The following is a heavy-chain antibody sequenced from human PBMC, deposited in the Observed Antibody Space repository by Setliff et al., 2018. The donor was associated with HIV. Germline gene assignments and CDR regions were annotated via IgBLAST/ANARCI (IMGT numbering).Heavy chain of an antibody. Sequence: SETLSLTCAVFGGSFSGYYWSWIRQPPGKGLEWIGEINHSGSTDYNPSLKSRVTISVDTSKNQFSLNLSSVTAADTAVYYCARDRYTWNYGKNYMDVWGKGTTVTVSS. D-gene: IGHD1-7*01. CDR2: INHSGST. V-gene: IGHV4-34*01. CDR1: GGSFSGYY. J-gene: IGHJ6*03. CDR3: ARDRYTWNYGKNYMDV.